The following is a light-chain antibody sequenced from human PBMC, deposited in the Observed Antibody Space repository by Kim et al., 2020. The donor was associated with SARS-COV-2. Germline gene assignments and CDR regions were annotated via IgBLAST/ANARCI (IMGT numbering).Light chain of an antibody. J-gene: IGLJ3*02. CDR2: RDS. CDR1: NIGSKN. V-gene: IGLV3-9*01. Sequence: SYELTQPLSVSVALGQTARITCGGNNIGSKNVHWYQQKPVQAPVLVIYRDSNRPSGIPERFSGSNSGNTATLTISRAQAGDEADYYCQVWDSSTAWVFGGGTQLTVL. CDR3: QVWDSSTAWV.